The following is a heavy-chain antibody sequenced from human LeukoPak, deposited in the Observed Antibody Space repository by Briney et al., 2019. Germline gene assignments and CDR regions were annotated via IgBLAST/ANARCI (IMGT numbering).Heavy chain of an antibody. V-gene: IGHV1-69*13. Sequence: ASVKVPCKASGGTFSSYAISWVRQAPGLGLEWMGAIIPIFGTANYAQKFQGRVTITADESTSTAYMELSSLRSEDTAVYYCAPSPDSSGSSDYWGQGTLVTVSS. CDR2: IIPIFGTA. CDR3: APSPDSSGSSDY. CDR1: GGTFSSYA. J-gene: IGHJ4*02. D-gene: IGHD3-3*01.